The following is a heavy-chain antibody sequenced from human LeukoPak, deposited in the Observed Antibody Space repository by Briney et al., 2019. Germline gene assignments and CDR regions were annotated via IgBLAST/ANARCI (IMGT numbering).Heavy chain of an antibody. CDR1: GFTVSNYA. CDR3: AGYCSGGSCYDYYYYGMDV. V-gene: IGHV3-23*01. CDR2: VSGSGDST. D-gene: IGHD2-15*01. Sequence: GGSLRLSCAASGFTVSNYAMSWVRQAPGKGMEWVSAVSGSGDSTYYAGSVKGRFTISRDNSKNPVSLQMNSLRAEDTAVYYCAGYCSGGSCYDYYYYGMDVWGQGTTVTVSS. J-gene: IGHJ6*02.